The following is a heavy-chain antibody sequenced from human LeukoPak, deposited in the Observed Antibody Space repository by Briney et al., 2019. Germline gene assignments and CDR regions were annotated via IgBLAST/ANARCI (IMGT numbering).Heavy chain of an antibody. J-gene: IGHJ6*02. CDR3: ARRYYGTTDYYYGMDV. CDR1: GYSFTSYW. CDR2: IYPGDSDT. V-gene: IGHV5-51*01. D-gene: IGHD1-7*01. Sequence: GESPKIFCKGSGYSFTSYWIGWVRQMPGKGLEWMGIIYPGDSDTRYSPSFQGQVTISADKSISTAYLQWSSLKASDTAMYYCARRYYGTTDYYYGMDVWGQGTTVTVSS.